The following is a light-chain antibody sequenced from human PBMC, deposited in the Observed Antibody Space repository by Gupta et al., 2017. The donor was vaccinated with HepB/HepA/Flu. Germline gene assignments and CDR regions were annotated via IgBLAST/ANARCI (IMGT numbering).Light chain of an antibody. J-gene: IGKJ5*01. Sequence: IQMTESPSSLSASVGDRVTITCRTSQDINKYLAWYHRKPGKVPKLLMFGTSALQSGVPSRFSGSGSGTEFTLTIRSLQPEDVAIFYCQKYDSAPRTFGQGTRLDIK. CDR3: QKYDSAPRT. V-gene: IGKV1-27*01. CDR2: GTS. CDR1: QDINKY.